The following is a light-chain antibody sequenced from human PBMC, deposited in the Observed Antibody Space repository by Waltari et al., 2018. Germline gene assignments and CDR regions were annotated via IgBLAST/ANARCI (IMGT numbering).Light chain of an antibody. CDR3: CSHAGSDTFWV. Sequence: QSALTQPRPVSGPPRQSVTISCPGTSSDVGGSAFLSWYQQHPGKAPKLIMYYVSQRPSGVPDRFSGSKSGNTASLTITGLQAEDEAEYYCCSHAGSDTFWVFGGGTKVTVL. J-gene: IGLJ3*02. V-gene: IGLV2-11*01. CDR1: SSDVGGSAF. CDR2: YVS.